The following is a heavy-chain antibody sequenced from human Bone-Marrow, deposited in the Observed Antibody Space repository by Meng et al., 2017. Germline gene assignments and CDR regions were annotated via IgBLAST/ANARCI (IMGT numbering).Heavy chain of an antibody. J-gene: IGHJ4*02. CDR2: IYYSGTT. Sequence: QVQLQESGPGLVKPSQTLSLTCTVSNDSIRSGDYYWSWIRQPLGKGLEWIGFIYYSGTTYYNPSLKSRVTISVDTSKNQFSLNLSSVTAADTAVYYCARDRGGYGDISYWGQGTLVIVSS. D-gene: IGHD4-17*01. V-gene: IGHV4-30-4*01. CDR1: NDSIRSGDYY. CDR3: ARDRGGYGDISY.